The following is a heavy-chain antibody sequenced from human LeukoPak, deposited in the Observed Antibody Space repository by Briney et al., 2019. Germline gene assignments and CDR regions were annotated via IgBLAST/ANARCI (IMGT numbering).Heavy chain of an antibody. D-gene: IGHD2-8*01. V-gene: IGHV1-69*05. Sequence: ASVKVSCKASGGTFCSYAMSWVRQAPGQGLEWMGRIIPIFGTANYAQKFQGRVTITTDESTSTAYMELSSLRSEDTAVYYCARDSVLMVYATPNDAFDIWGQGTMVTVSS. J-gene: IGHJ3*02. CDR1: GGTFCSYA. CDR2: IIPIFGTA. CDR3: ARDSVLMVYATPNDAFDI.